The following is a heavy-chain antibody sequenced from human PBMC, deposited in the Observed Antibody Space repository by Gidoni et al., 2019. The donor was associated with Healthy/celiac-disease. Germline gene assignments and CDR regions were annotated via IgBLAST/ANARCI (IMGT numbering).Heavy chain of an antibody. CDR3: AKHAGGSWFDYFHH. D-gene: IGHD6-13*01. Sequence: EVKLLESGGGLVQPGGSLRLSCAASGFTFNNYVMSWVRQTPGKGLGRVSAIGGSGARTVYADSMKGRLTVSRDNSKNTLYLQLNSLGAEDTAIFYCAKHAGGSWFDYFHHWGQGLLVTVSS. CDR1: GFTFNNYV. J-gene: IGHJ1*01. CDR2: IGGSGART. V-gene: IGHV3-23*01.